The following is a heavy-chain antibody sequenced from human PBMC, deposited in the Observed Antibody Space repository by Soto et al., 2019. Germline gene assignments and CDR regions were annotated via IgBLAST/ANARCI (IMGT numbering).Heavy chain of an antibody. CDR2: ISGSGGST. CDR3: AKERIGDYVSSTYFQH. CDR1: GFTFSSYA. V-gene: IGHV3-23*01. Sequence: GSLRLSCAASGFTFSSYAMSWVRQAPGKGLEWVSAISGSGGSTYYADSVKGRFTISRDNSKNTLYLQMNSLRAEDTAVYYCAKERIGDYVSSTYFQHWGQGTLVTVSS. D-gene: IGHD4-17*01. J-gene: IGHJ1*01.